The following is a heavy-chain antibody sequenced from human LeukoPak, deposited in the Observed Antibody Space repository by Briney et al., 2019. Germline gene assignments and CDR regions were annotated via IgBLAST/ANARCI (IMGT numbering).Heavy chain of an antibody. V-gene: IGHV4-59*01. CDR2: IYYSGST. J-gene: IGHJ6*03. CDR3: ARVGYCSGGSCYGYYYYMDV. CDR1: GGSISSYY. D-gene: IGHD2-15*01. Sequence: SETLSLTCTVSGGSISSYYWSWIRQPPGKGLEWIGYIYYSGSTNYNPSLKSRVTISVDTSKNQFSLKLSSVTAADTAVYYCARVGYCSGGSCYGYYYYMDVWGKGTTVTISS.